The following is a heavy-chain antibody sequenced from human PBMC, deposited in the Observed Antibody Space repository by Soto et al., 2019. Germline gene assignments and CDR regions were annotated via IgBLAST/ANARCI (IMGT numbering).Heavy chain of an antibody. D-gene: IGHD3-10*01. V-gene: IGHV3-23*01. CDR1: GFTFSSYA. J-gene: IGHJ4*02. CDR3: AKGAYYHGSGSYFPFDY. CDR2: ISTSGGST. Sequence: PGGSLRLSCAASGFTFSSYAMSWVRQAPGKGLEWVSAISTSGGSTYYADSVKGRFTISRDNSKNTLYLQMNSLRAEDTAVYYCAKGAYYHGSGSYFPFDYWGQGTLVTVSS.